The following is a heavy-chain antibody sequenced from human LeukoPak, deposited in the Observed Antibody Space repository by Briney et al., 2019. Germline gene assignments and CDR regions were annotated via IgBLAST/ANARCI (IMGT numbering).Heavy chain of an antibody. CDR1: GFTFTSYG. Sequence: GGSLRLSCAASGFTFTSYGMHWVRQAPGKGLEWVAFIRYDGNNIHYADSVKGRFSVSRDNSKLYLQMNSLGLEDMAVYYCAKDLQQWLVSPYYYYMDVWGKGTTVTVSS. V-gene: IGHV3-30*02. D-gene: IGHD6-19*01. CDR3: AKDLQQWLVSPYYYYMDV. J-gene: IGHJ6*03. CDR2: IRYDGNNI.